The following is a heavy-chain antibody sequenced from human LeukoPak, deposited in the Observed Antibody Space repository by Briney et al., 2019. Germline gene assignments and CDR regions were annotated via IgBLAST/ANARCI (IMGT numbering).Heavy chain of an antibody. CDR3: ARDAWIQLWFGLGWFDP. J-gene: IGHJ5*02. D-gene: IGHD5-18*01. Sequence: SVKVSCKASGGTFSSYAISWVRQAPGQGLEWMGGIIPIFGTANYAQKFQGRVTITADKSTSTAYMELRSLRSDDTAVYYCARDAWIQLWFGLGWFDPWGQGTLVTVSS. CDR1: GGTFSSYA. V-gene: IGHV1-69*06. CDR2: IIPIFGTA.